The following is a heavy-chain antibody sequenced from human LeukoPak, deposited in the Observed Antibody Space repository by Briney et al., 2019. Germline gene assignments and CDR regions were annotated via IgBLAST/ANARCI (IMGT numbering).Heavy chain of an antibody. J-gene: IGHJ4*02. CDR3: APRNVYKGYFDN. Sequence: ASVKVCCKVSGYTFTELAMHWVRQAPGKGLEWMGSFDPEDGERIYAQKLQGRLIMTEDTSRDTAYLELSSLRSDDTAVYYCAPRNVYKGYFDNWGQGTLVTVSS. D-gene: IGHD5-24*01. CDR1: GYTFTELA. V-gene: IGHV1-24*01. CDR2: FDPEDGER.